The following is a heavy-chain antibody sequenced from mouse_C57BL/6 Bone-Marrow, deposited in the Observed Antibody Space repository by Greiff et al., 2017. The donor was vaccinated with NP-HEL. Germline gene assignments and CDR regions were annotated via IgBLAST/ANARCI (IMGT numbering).Heavy chain of an antibody. D-gene: IGHD2-4*01. CDR1: GFSFNTYA. Sequence: EVQGVESGGGLVQPKGSLKLSCAASGFSFNTYAMNWVRQAPGKGLEWVARIRSKSNNYATYYADSVKDRFTISRDDSESMLYLQMNNLKTEDTAMYYCVRHGGLRGFDYWGQGTTLTVSS. CDR2: IRSKSNNYAT. V-gene: IGHV10-1*01. J-gene: IGHJ2*01. CDR3: VRHGGLRGFDY.